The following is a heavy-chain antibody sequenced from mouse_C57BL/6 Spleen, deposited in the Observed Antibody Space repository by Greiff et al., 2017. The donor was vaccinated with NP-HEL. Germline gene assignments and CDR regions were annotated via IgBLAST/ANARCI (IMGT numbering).Heavy chain of an antibody. CDR1: GYTFTDYY. CDR3: ANYDYDVFAY. CDR2: INPNNGGT. D-gene: IGHD2-4*01. Sequence: VQLQQSGPELVKPGASVKISCKASGYTFTDYYMNWVKQSHGKSLEWIGDINPNNGGTSYNQKFKGKATLTVDKSSSTAYMELRSLTSEDSAVYYCANYDYDVFAYWGQGTLVTVSA. J-gene: IGHJ3*01. V-gene: IGHV1-26*01.